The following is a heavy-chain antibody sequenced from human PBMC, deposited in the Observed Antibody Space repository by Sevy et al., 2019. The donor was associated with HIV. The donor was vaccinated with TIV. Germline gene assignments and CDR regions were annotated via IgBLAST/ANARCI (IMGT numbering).Heavy chain of an antibody. V-gene: IGHV3-30-3*01. CDR2: ISYDGSNK. CDR1: GFTFSSYA. J-gene: IGHJ6*02. CDR3: ARDRNGYYEYYYYGMDV. D-gene: IGHD1-26*01. Sequence: GGSLRLSCAASGFTFSSYAMHWVRHAPGKGLEWVAVISYDGSNKYYADSVKGRFTISRDNSKNTLNLQMNSLRAEDTAVYYCARDRNGYYEYYYYGMDVWGQGTTVTVSS.